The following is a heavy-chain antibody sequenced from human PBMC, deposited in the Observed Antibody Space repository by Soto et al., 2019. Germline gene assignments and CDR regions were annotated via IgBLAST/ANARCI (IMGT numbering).Heavy chain of an antibody. CDR1: GFTFSSYA. CDR3: ASHYYDSSGYYYGPFDY. Sequence: PGGSLRLSCAASGFTFSSYAMSWVRQAPGKGLEWVSAISGSGGSTYYADSVKGRFTISRDNSKNTLYLQMNSLRAEDTAVYYCASHYYDSSGYYYGPFDYWGQGTLVTVSS. CDR2: ISGSGGST. D-gene: IGHD3-22*01. J-gene: IGHJ4*02. V-gene: IGHV3-23*01.